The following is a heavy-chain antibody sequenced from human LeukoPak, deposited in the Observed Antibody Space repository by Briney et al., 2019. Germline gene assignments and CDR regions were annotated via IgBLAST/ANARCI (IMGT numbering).Heavy chain of an antibody. D-gene: IGHD5-18*01. Sequence: SVKVSCKASGGTFSSYAISWVRQAPGQGLEWMGGIIPIFGTANYAQKFQGRVTITADESTSTAYMELSSLRSEDTAVYYCATRRTKDTAMAFYYYYGIDVWGQGTTVTVSS. CDR2: IIPIFGTA. CDR3: ATRRTKDTAMAFYYYYGIDV. J-gene: IGHJ6*02. V-gene: IGHV1-69*13. CDR1: GGTFSSYA.